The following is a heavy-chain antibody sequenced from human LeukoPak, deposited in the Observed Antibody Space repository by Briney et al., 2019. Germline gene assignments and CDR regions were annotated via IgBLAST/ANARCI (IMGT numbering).Heavy chain of an antibody. Sequence: ASVKVSCKASGYTFTGYYMHWVRQAPGQGLEWMGWINPNSGGTNYAQKFQGRVTMTRDTSISTAYMELSSLRSEDTAVYYCASRGPYQLLPLSDWGQGTLVTVSS. V-gene: IGHV1-2*02. CDR1: GYTFTGYY. CDR2: INPNSGGT. D-gene: IGHD2-2*01. J-gene: IGHJ4*02. CDR3: ASRGPYQLLPLSD.